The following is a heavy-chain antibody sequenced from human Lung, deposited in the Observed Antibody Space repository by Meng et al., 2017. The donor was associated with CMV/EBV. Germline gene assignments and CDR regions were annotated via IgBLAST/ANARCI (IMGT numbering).Heavy chain of an antibody. V-gene: IGHV1-2*02. D-gene: IGHD4-17*01. CDR2: INPNSGDT. Sequence: ASVKVSCKTFGYTFTGYYIHWVRQAPGPGLEWMGWINPNSGDTTYAQNFQGRVTMTRDTSITTAYMELSRLRSDDTAVYYCARLDDYGDTSKFDLWGQGTTVTVSS. J-gene: IGHJ6*02. CDR1: GYTFTGYY. CDR3: ARLDDYGDTSKFDL.